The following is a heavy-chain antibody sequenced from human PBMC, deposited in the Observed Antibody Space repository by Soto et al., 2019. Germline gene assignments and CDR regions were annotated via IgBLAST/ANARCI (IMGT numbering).Heavy chain of an antibody. D-gene: IGHD5-18*01. CDR3: ATQGIPNHYFYGMAV. V-gene: IGHV1-69*12. CDR2: IIPIFGTA. J-gene: IGHJ6*02. CDR1: GGTFSSYA. Sequence: QVQLVQSGAEVKKPGSSVKVSCKASGGTFSSYAISWVRQAPGQGLEWMGGIIPIFGTANYAQQFQGRVTITADETTSTPYVELSSLRSEDAAVYYRATQGIPNHYFYGMAVWAPGATVTAS.